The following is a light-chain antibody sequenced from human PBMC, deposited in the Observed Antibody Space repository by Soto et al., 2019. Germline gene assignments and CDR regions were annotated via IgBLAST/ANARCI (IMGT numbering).Light chain of an antibody. CDR1: HSVLTS. V-gene: IGKV3-11*01. J-gene: IGKJ2*01. CDR3: QHRSSWPRT. CDR2: DAS. Sequence: EIVLTQSPATLSLSPGERATLSCRASHSVLTSLAWYQQKPGQAPTLLIYDASKRATGLPDRFSGSGSGTDFTLTISSLEPEDFAVYYCQHRSSWPRTFGQGTKVDIK.